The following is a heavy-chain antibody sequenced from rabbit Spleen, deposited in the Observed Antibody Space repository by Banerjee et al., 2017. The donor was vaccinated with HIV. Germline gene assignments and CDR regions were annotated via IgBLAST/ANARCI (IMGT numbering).Heavy chain of an antibody. CDR2: TVTGTSGNT. J-gene: IGHJ4*01. CDR1: GFDFSSYG. V-gene: IGHV1S45*01. D-gene: IGHD1-1*01. CDR3: ARDLVGVIGWNFNL. Sequence: QEQVVESGGGLVQPGGSLKVSCKASGFDFSSYGVSWVRQAPGKGLEWIACTVTGTSGNTYYARWAKGRFIMSRTSSTTVTLQMTSLTAADTATYLCARDLVGVIGWNFNLWGPGTLVTVS.